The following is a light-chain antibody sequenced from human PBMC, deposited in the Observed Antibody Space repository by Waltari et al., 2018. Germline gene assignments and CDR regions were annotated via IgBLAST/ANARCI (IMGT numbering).Light chain of an antibody. CDR3: CSYAGPYI. CDR2: SNN. J-gene: IGLJ2*01. Sequence: QSVLTQPPSASGTPGQWVTISCSGSSSNIGSNTVNWYQQPPGTAPKLLIYSNNQRPSGVPDRFSGSKSGNTASLTISGLQAEDEADYYCCSYAGPYIFGGGTKVTVL. CDR1: SSNIGSNT. V-gene: IGLV1-44*01.